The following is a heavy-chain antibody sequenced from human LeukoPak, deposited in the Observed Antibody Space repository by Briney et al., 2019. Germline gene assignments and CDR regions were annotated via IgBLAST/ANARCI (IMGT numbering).Heavy chain of an antibody. CDR1: GGSISSYY. CDR3: AREAGDFWSGYYDRGGDYMDV. D-gene: IGHD3-3*01. J-gene: IGHJ6*03. CDR2: IYTSGST. V-gene: IGHV4-4*07. Sequence: PSETLSLTCTVSGGSISSYYWSWIRQPAGKGLEWIGRIYTSGSTNYNPSLKSRVTMSVDTSKNQFSLKLSSVTAADTAVYYCAREAGDFWSGYYDRGGDYMDVWGKGTTVTVSS.